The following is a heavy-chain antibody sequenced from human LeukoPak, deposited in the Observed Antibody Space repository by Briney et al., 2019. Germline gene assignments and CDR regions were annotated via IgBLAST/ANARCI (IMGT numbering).Heavy chain of an antibody. D-gene: IGHD6-13*01. CDR2: IDHGGST. J-gene: IGHJ4*02. Sequence: PSETLSLTCAVSGGSFSDFYWSWIRQAPGKGLEWIGEIDHGGSTNYNPSVKSRVTISVDKSKKQFSLKLGSGTAADTAVYYCARGLPAYSSSWYYFDYWGQGTLVTVSS. CDR3: ARGLPAYSSSWYYFDY. V-gene: IGHV4-34*01. CDR1: GGSFSDFY.